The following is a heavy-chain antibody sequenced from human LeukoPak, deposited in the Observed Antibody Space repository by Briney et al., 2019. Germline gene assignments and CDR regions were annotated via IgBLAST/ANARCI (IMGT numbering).Heavy chain of an antibody. D-gene: IGHD6-13*01. CDR3: ARVTRRGSNWYQLDY. V-gene: IGHV3-30*19. J-gene: IGHJ4*02. CDR1: GFTFSSHG. Sequence: GGSLRLSCAASGFTFSSHGMHWVRQAPGKGLEWVAVISYDGSNKYYADSVKGRFAISRDNSKNTLYLQMSSPRGEDTAVYYCARVTRRGSNWYQLDYWGQGTLVTVSS. CDR2: ISYDGSNK.